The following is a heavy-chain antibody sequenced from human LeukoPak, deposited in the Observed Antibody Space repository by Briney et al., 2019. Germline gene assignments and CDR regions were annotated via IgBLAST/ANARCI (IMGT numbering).Heavy chain of an antibody. Sequence: QPGGSLRLSCAASGLTVSSNCMSWVRQAPGKGLVWVSRVNTDGSSTSYADSVKGRFTMSRDNAKNTLYLKMNSLRAEDTAVYYCARGRGHNDYWGQGALVTVSS. D-gene: IGHD6-25*01. CDR1: GLTVSSNC. V-gene: IGHV3-74*01. CDR3: ARGRGHNDY. CDR2: VNTDGSST. J-gene: IGHJ4*02.